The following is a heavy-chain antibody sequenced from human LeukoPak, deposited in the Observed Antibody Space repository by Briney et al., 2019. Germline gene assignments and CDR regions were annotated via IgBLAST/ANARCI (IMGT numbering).Heavy chain of an antibody. CDR3: ARDMAAGEFYFDY. J-gene: IGHJ4*02. CDR1: GYTFTTYY. V-gene: IGHV1-18*01. CDR2: ISAYNGNT. D-gene: IGHD6-13*01. Sequence: ASVKVSCKASGYTFTTYYISWVRQAPGQGLEWMGWISAYNGNTNYAQKFQGRVTMTTDTSTSTAYMELRSLRSDDTAVYYCARDMAAGEFYFDYWGQGTLVTVSS.